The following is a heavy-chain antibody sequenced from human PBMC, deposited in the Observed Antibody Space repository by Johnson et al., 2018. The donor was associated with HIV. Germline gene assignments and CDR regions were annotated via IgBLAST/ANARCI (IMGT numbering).Heavy chain of an antibody. CDR2: ISYDGSNK. Sequence: QVQLMESGGGLVQPGGSLRLSCAASGFTVSSNYMSWVRQAPGTGLEWVAFISYDGSNKYYADSVKGRFTISRDNSKNTLYLQMNSLGADDTAVYYCARDWEEHGAFDIWGQGTMVTVSS. CDR1: GFTVSSNY. V-gene: IGHV3-30*03. CDR3: ARDWEEHGAFDI. D-gene: IGHD1-26*01. J-gene: IGHJ3*02.